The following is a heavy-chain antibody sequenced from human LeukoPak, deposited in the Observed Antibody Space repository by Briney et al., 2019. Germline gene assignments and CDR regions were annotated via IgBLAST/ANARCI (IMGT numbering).Heavy chain of an antibody. CDR3: ARQDSSSWYGTPIYYYYYYMDV. CDR1: GESFTTFY. CDR2: INHTGST. Sequence: PSETLSLTCAVYGESFTTFYWGWIRQTPGKGLEWIGEINHTGSTNYNPSLKSRVTISVDTSKNQFSLKLSSVTAADTAVYYCARQDSSSWYGTPIYYYYYYMDVWGKGTTVTVSS. J-gene: IGHJ6*03. D-gene: IGHD6-13*01. V-gene: IGHV4-34*01.